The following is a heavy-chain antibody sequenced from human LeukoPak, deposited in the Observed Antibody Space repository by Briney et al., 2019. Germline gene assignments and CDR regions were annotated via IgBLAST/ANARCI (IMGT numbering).Heavy chain of an antibody. Sequence: SVKVSCKAFGGTFSSYAISWVRQAPGQGLEWMGGIIPIFGTANYAQKFQGRVTITADESTSTAYMELSSLRSEDTAVYYCARGYGSGSYYSYFDYWGQGTLVTVSS. CDR1: GGTFSSYA. CDR3: ARGYGSGSYYSYFDY. CDR2: IIPIFGTA. D-gene: IGHD3-10*01. J-gene: IGHJ4*02. V-gene: IGHV1-69*13.